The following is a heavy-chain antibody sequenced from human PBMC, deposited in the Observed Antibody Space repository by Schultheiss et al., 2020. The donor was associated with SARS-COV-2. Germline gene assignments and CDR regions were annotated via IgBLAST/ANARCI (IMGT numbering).Heavy chain of an antibody. D-gene: IGHD2-2*01. CDR3: ARDLVGEVVVVPAAMAGGNYYYGMDV. Sequence: GGSLRLSCAASGFTFSSYSMNWVRQAPGKGLEWVSSISSSSSYIYYADSVKGRFTISRDNAKNSLYLQMNSLRAEDTAVYYCARDLVGEVVVVPAAMAGGNYYYGMDVWGQGTTVTVSS. V-gene: IGHV3-21*01. J-gene: IGHJ6*02. CDR1: GFTFSSYS. CDR2: ISSSSSYI.